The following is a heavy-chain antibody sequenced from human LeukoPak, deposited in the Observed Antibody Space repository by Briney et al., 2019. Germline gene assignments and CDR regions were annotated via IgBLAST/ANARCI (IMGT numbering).Heavy chain of an antibody. CDR1: GFTFSSYS. CDR2: ISSSSSTI. D-gene: IGHD2-2*01. CDR3: ARDGVVVVPAAILPESQNYYYYYMDV. V-gene: IGHV3-48*01. J-gene: IGHJ6*03. Sequence: GGSLRLSCAASGFTFSSYSMNWVRQAPGKGLEWVSYISSSSSTIYYADSVKGRFTISRDNAKDSLYLQMNSLRAEDTAVYYCARDGVVVVPAAILPESQNYYYYYMDVWGKGTTVTVSS.